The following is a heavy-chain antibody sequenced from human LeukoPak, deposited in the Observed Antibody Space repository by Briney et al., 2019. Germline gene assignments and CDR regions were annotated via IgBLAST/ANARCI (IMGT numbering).Heavy chain of an antibody. J-gene: IGHJ4*02. V-gene: IGHV3-7*01. CDR3: ARDHALGYYYDSGGYYFDY. CDR1: GFTFSSYW. D-gene: IGHD3-22*01. CDR2: IKQDGSEK. Sequence: GGSLRLSCAASGFTFSSYWMSWVRQAPGKGLEWVANIKQDGSEKYYVDSVKGRFTISRDNAKNSLYLQMNSLRAEDTAVYYCARDHALGYYYDSGGYYFDYWGQGTLVTVSS.